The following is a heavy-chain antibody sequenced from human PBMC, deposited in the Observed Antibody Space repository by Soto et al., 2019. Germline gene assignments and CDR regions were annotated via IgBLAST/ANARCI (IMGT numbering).Heavy chain of an antibody. Sequence: PWGSLRLSCAASGFTFSSYAMSWVRQAPGKGLEWVSAISGSGGSTYYADSVKGRFTISGDNSKNTLYLQMNSLRAEDTAVYYCAKMLGITMVRGVMMGDAFDIWGQGTMVTVS. CDR2: ISGSGGST. D-gene: IGHD3-10*01. J-gene: IGHJ3*02. V-gene: IGHV3-23*01. CDR1: GFTFSSYA. CDR3: AKMLGITMVRGVMMGDAFDI.